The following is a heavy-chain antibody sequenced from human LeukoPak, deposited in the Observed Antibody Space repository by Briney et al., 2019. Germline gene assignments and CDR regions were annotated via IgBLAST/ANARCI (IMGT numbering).Heavy chain of an antibody. J-gene: IGHJ4*02. CDR2: IYTSGST. D-gene: IGHD3-16*02. Sequence: PSETLSLTCTVSGGSISSYYWSWLRQPAGKGLEWIGRIYTSGSTNYNPSLKSRVTMSVDTSKNQFSLKLSSVTAADTAVYYCARGVPNYVWGSYRLRGFDYWGQGTLVTVSS. CDR1: GGSISSYY. CDR3: ARGVPNYVWGSYRLRGFDY. V-gene: IGHV4-4*07.